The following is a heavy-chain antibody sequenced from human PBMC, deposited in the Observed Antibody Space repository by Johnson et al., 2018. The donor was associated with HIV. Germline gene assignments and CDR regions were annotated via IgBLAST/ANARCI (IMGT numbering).Heavy chain of an antibody. Sequence: QVQLVESGGGVVQSGRSLRLSCAASGFTFSSYAMHWVRQAPGKGLEWVAVISYDGSNKYYADSVKGRFTISRDNSKNTLYLQMNSLRAEDTAVYYCARGYILTGYSGAVDMWGQGTMVTVSS. CDR3: ARGYILTGYSGAVDM. J-gene: IGHJ3*02. CDR2: ISYDGSNK. V-gene: IGHV3-30*04. CDR1: GFTFSSYA. D-gene: IGHD3-9*01.